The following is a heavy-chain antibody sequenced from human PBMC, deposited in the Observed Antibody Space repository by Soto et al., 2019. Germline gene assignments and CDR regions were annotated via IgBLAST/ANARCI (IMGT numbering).Heavy chain of an antibody. Sequence: GGSLRLSCAASGFTFSSYDLHWVRQAPGKGLEWVSGISYDGRNKYYADSVKGRFTISRDNSKNTLYLQMSSLRAEDTAVYYCARGVLVPAAIVYYYGMDVWGQGTTVTVSS. CDR2: ISYDGRNK. J-gene: IGHJ6*02. V-gene: IGHV3-30*04. CDR1: GFTFSSYD. D-gene: IGHD2-2*02. CDR3: ARGVLVPAAIVYYYGMDV.